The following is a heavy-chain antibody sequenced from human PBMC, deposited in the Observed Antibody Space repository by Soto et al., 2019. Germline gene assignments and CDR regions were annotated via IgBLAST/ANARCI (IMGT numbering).Heavy chain of an antibody. CDR2: ISAYNGNT. CDR3: ARDGKQRVKAYSGIAARLALADYYYMDV. J-gene: IGHJ6*03. CDR1: GYTFTCHG. D-gene: IGHD6-6*01. V-gene: IGHV1-18*01. Sequence: SVRVSDKASGYTFTCHGISWLRQATGQGIEWMGWISAYNGNTNYAQKLQGRVTMTTDTSTSTAYMELRSLRSDDTAVYFCARDGKQRVKAYSGIAARLALADYYYMDVWGKGTTVTVSS.